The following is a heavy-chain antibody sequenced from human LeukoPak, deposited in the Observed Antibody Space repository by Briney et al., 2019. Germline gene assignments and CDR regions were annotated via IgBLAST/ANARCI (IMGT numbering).Heavy chain of an antibody. CDR2: ISSSSSYT. D-gene: IGHD1-26*01. J-gene: IGHJ4*02. V-gene: IGHV3-11*05. Sequence: GGSLRLSCAASGFTVSSNYMSWIRQAPGKGLEWVSYISSSSSYTNYADSVKGRFTISRDNAKNSLYLQMNSLRAEDTAVYYCARDPPLVGSFDYWGQGTLVTVSS. CDR1: GFTVSSNY. CDR3: ARDPPLVGSFDY.